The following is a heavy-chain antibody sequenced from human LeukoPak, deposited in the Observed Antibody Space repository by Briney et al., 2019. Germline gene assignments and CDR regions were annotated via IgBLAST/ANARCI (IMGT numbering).Heavy chain of an antibody. CDR2: ISGSGGST. D-gene: IGHD2/OR15-2a*01. J-gene: IGHJ4*02. V-gene: IGHV3-23*01. CDR3: AKELQARSQYYYFDY. CDR1: GFTFSSYS. Sequence: PGGSLRLSCAASGFTFSSYSMNWVRQAPGKGLEWVSAISGSGGSTYYADSVKGRFTISRDNSKNTLYLQMNSLRAEDTAVYYCAKELQARSQYYYFDYWGQGTLVTVSS.